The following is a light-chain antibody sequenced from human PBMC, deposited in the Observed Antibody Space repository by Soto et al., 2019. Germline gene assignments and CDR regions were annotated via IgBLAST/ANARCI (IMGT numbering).Light chain of an antibody. CDR3: QSYDNSLGGHVV. V-gene: IGLV1-40*01. J-gene: IGLJ2*01. CDR1: SSNIGALYD. Sequence: QSALTQPPSVYGAPGQRVTISCTGSSSNIGALYDVNWYQQLPGTAPKLLIYDNNNRPSGVPDRFSGSKSGTSASLAITGLQAEDEADYYCQSYDNSLGGHVVFGGGTKVTVL. CDR2: DNN.